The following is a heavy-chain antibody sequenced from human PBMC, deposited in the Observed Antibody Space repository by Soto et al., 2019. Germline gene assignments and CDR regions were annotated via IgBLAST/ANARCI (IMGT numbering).Heavy chain of an antibody. CDR3: AKAPTNYGSGSYYYY. CDR2: ISGSGGST. D-gene: IGHD3-10*01. CDR1: GFTFSSYA. V-gene: IGHV3-23*01. J-gene: IGHJ4*02. Sequence: EVQLLESGGGLVQPGGSLRLSCAASGFTFSSYAMSWVRQAPGKGLEWVSAISGSGGSTYYADSVKGRFTISRDNSKNTLYLQMTSLRAEDTAVYYCAKAPTNYGSGSYYYYWGQGRLVTVSS.